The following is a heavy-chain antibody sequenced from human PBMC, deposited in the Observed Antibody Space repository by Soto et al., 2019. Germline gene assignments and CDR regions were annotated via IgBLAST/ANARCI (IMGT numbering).Heavy chain of an antibody. CDR2: IYYSGST. CDR3: ARDAYLDNWFDP. Sequence: SETLSLTCTVSGGSISSYYWSWIRQPPGKGLEWIGYIYYSGSTNYNPSLKSRVTISVDTSKNQFSLKLSSVTAADTAVYYCARDAYLDNWFDPWGQGTLVTVSS. V-gene: IGHV4-59*01. CDR1: GGSISSYY. J-gene: IGHJ5*02.